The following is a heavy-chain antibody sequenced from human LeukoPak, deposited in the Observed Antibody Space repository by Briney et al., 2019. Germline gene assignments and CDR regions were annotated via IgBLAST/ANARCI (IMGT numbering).Heavy chain of an antibody. CDR3: AKYGYCSGGSCPFDY. V-gene: IGHV1-69*01. Sequence: ASVKVSCKASGGTFSSYAISWVRQAPGQGLEWMGGNIPIFGTANYAQKFQGRVTITANESTSTAYMELSSLRAEDTAVYYCAKYGYCSGGSCPFDYWGQGTLVTVSS. CDR1: GGTFSSYA. CDR2: NIPIFGTA. D-gene: IGHD2-15*01. J-gene: IGHJ4*02.